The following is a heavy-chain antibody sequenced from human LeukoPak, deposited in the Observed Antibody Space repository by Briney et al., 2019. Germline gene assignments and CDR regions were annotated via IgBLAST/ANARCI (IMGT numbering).Heavy chain of an antibody. J-gene: IGHJ6*03. CDR1: GFTFSSYW. CDR2: INSDGSST. D-gene: IGHD3-9*01. Sequence: GGSLRLSCAASGFTFSSYWMHWVRQAPGKGLVWVSRINSDGSSTSYADSVKGRFTISRDNAKNTLYLQMNSLRAEDTAVYYCARGYRVGSGYFDWLYYMDVWGKGTTVTVSS. V-gene: IGHV3-74*01. CDR3: ARGYRVGSGYFDWLYYMDV.